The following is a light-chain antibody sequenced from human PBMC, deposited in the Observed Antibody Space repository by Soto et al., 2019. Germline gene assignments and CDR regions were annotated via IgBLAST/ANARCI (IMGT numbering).Light chain of an antibody. CDR2: SAS. CDR1: QGIGTA. CDR3: QQFDNYPAIT. J-gene: IGKJ4*01. Sequence: ALQLTQSPSSLSASVGDRITITCWASQGIGTALAWYQQKPGRAPNLLIYSASILQSGVPSRFSGTGSGTDFTLTITRLQPEDFATYYCQQFDNYPAITFGGGTKVEIK. V-gene: IGKV1D-13*01.